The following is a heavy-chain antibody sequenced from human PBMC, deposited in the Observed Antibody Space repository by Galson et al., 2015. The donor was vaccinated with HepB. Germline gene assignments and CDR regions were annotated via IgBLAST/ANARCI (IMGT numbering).Heavy chain of an antibody. CDR1: GFTFGDYG. J-gene: IGHJ6*02. V-gene: IGHV3-49*03. Sequence: LRLSCATSGFTFGDYGLSWFRQAPGKGLEWVGLIRSRAYGGTIEYAASVKGRFIISRDDSKSITYLRMNSLKSEDTAVYYCNKGSGELYHHGLDVWGQGTTVTVSS. D-gene: IGHD3-10*01. CDR2: IRSRAYGGTI. CDR3: NKGSGELYHHGLDV.